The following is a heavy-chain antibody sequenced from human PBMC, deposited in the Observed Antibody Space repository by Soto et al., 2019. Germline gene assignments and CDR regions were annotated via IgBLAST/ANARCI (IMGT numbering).Heavy chain of an antibody. Sequence: EVQVLESGGGLVQPGGSLRLSCEGSGFTVSSHAMTWIRQAPGKGPEWVSTVTADGGTYYADSVKGRFAMSRDTSENTLYLQRNRLGAEDTAAYYCAPHVSCSGGSCQYDAFAIRGQGTMVTVSS. CDR2: VTADGGT. CDR3: APHVSCSGGSCQYDAFAI. V-gene: IGHV3-23*01. J-gene: IGHJ3*02. CDR1: GFTVSSHA. D-gene: IGHD2-15*01.